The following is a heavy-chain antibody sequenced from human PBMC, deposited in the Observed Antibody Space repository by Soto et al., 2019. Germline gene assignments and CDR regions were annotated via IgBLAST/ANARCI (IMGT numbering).Heavy chain of an antibody. CDR1: GFTFSSYA. CDR3: AKDINPYCSSTSCYANY. Sequence: GGSLRLSCAASGFTFSSYAMSWVRQAPGKGLEWVSAISGSGGSTYYADSVKGRFTISRDNSKNTLYLQMNSLRAEDTAVYYCAKDINPYCSSTSCYANYWGQGTLVTVSS. V-gene: IGHV3-23*01. D-gene: IGHD2-2*01. J-gene: IGHJ4*02. CDR2: ISGSGGST.